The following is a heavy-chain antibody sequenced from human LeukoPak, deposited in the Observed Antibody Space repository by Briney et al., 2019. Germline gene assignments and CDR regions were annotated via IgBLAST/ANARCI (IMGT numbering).Heavy chain of an antibody. CDR2: ISHSGST. Sequence: SETLSLTCAVSRYSISSGYNWGWIRQSPGKGLEWIGSISHSGSTYHNPSLKSRVTISVDTSKNEFSLNLSSVTAADTAVYYCARGYYGSGSYYKGNYFDYWGRGTLVTVSS. J-gene: IGHJ4*02. D-gene: IGHD3-10*01. V-gene: IGHV4-38-2*01. CDR3: ARGYYGSGSYYKGNYFDY. CDR1: RYSISSGYN.